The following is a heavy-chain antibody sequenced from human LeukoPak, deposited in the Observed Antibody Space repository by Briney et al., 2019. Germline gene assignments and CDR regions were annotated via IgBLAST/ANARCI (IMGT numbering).Heavy chain of an antibody. D-gene: IGHD2-2*01. CDR2: IYPGDSDT. J-gene: IGHJ4*02. CDR1: GYSFTSYW. Sequence: GESLKISCKGSGYSFTSYWIGWVRQMPGKGLEWMGIIYPGDSDTRYSPSFQGQVTISADKSISTAYLQWSGLKASDTAMYYYASAKGYCSSTSCPGDFDYWGQGTLVTVSS. V-gene: IGHV5-51*01. CDR3: ASAKGYCSSTSCPGDFDY.